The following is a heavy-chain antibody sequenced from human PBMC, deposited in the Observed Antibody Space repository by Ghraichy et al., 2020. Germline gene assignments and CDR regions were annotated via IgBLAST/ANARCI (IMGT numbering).Heavy chain of an antibody. Sequence: GGSLRLSCAASGFTFSSYWMSWVRQAPGKGLEWVANIKQDGGEKYYVDSVKGRFTISRDNAKNSLYLQMNSLRAEDTAVYYCARVRRYCSGGSCYSTFVFDYWGQGTLVTVSS. CDR1: GFTFSSYW. D-gene: IGHD2-15*01. J-gene: IGHJ4*02. V-gene: IGHV3-7*03. CDR2: IKQDGGEK. CDR3: ARVRRYCSGGSCYSTFVFDY.